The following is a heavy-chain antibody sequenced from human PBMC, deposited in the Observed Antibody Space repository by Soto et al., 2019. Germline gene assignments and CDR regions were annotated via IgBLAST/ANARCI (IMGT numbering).Heavy chain of an antibody. J-gene: IGHJ4*02. CDR3: ARVGIAVAGTYFDY. D-gene: IGHD6-19*01. CDR2: ISGGSSYI. V-gene: IGHV3-21*01. CDR1: GFTFSSYS. Sequence: PGGSLRLSCAASGFTFSSYSVNWVSQAPGKGLEWVSSISGGSSYIHYADSVKGRFTISRDNAKNSLYLQMNGLRAEDTAVYYCARVGIAVAGTYFDYWGQGTLVTVSS.